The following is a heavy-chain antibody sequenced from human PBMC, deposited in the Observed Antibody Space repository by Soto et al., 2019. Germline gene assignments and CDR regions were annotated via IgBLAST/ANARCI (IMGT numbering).Heavy chain of an antibody. CDR2: IYYSGST. CDR1: GGSISSYY. Sequence: SETLSLTCTVSGGSISSYYWSWIRQPPGKGLEWIGYIYYSGSTNYNPSLKSRVTISVDTSKNQFSLKLSSLTAADTAVYYCASYVDTAMVEDLRPGPNYYYYYMDVWGKGTTVTVSS. J-gene: IGHJ6*03. CDR3: ASYVDTAMVEDLRPGPNYYYYYMDV. D-gene: IGHD5-18*01. V-gene: IGHV4-59*01.